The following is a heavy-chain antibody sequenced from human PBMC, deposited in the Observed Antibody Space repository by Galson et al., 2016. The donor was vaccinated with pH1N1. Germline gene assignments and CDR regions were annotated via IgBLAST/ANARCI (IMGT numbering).Heavy chain of an antibody. CDR3: AKVVRGSGWPSFDY. V-gene: IGHV3-30*18. CDR2: ISYDGSNK. Sequence: SLRLSCAASGFTFSSYGFHWVRQAPGKGLEWVAVISYDGSNKYYADSVKGRFTISRDNSKNTLYPQMHSLRAEDTAVYYCAKVVRGSGWPSFDYWGQGTLVTVSS. J-gene: IGHJ4*02. CDR1: GFTFSSYG. D-gene: IGHD6-25*01.